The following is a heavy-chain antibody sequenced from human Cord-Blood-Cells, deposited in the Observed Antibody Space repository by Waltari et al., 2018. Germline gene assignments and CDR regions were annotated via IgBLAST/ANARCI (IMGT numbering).Heavy chain of an antibody. CDR3: ARDSSSSDY. D-gene: IGHD6-6*01. CDR1: GYSISSGYY. V-gene: IGHV4-38-2*02. J-gene: IGHJ4*02. CDR2: IYHSGST. Sequence: QVQLQESGPGLVKPSETLSLTCAVSGYSISSGYYWGWIRQPPGKGLEWIGSIYHSGSTYYTPSLRSRVTISVDTSNNQFSLKLSSVTAADTAVYYCARDSSSSDYWGQGTLVTVSS.